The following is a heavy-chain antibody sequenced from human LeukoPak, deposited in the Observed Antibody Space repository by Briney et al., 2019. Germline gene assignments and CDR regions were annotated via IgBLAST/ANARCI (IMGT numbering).Heavy chain of an antibody. Sequence: ASETLSLTCAVYGGSFSGYYRSWIRQPPGKGLEWIGEINHSGSTNYNPSLKSRVTISVDTSKNQFSLKLSSVTAADTAVYYCAPFDYYGSGRASPWGQGTLVTVSS. CDR2: INHSGST. CDR3: APFDYYGSGRASP. V-gene: IGHV4-34*01. D-gene: IGHD3-10*01. CDR1: GGSFSGYY. J-gene: IGHJ5*02.